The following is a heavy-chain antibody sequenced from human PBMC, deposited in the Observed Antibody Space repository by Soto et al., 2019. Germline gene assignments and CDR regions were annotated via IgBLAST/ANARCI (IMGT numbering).Heavy chain of an antibody. CDR2: IKHSGGST. CDR3: ARASSSGYYYYYGMDV. D-gene: IGHD1-26*01. CDR1: GYTFTSYY. V-gene: IGHV1-46*01. Sequence: QVQLVQSGAELKKPWASVKVSCNASGYTFTSYYINWVRQAPGKGLEWMGIIKHSGGSTSYAQKCEGRVTMTGDTSTSTVYMELSSLISEDTAVYYCARASSSGYYYYYGMDVWGQGTTVTVSS. J-gene: IGHJ6*02.